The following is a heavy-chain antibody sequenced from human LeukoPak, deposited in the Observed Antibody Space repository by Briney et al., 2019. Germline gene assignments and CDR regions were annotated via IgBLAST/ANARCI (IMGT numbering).Heavy chain of an antibody. CDR2: IFGGGSI. CDR1: GFTVSSNY. J-gene: IGHJ4*02. Sequence: GGSLRLSCAASGFTVSSNYMSWVRQAPGKGLEWVSVIFGGGSIYYADSVKGRFTIPRDNAKNTLYLQKNRLRAEDTAVYYCARPSKRYSGSYPYFDYWGQGSLVTVYS. CDR3: ARPSKRYSGSYPYFDY. V-gene: IGHV3-66*04. D-gene: IGHD1-26*01.